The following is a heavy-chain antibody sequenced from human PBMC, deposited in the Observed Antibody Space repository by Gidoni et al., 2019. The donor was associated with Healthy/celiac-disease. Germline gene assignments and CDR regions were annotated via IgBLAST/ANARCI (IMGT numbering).Heavy chain of an antibody. CDR2: INHSGST. CDR3: ARAGYSSGWYLS. V-gene: IGHV4-34*01. CDR1: GGSFSGYY. Sequence: QVQLQQWGAGLLKPSETLSLTCAVYGGSFSGYYWSWIRQPPGKGLEWIGEINHSGSTNYNPSLKSRVTISVDTSKNQFSLKLSSVTAADTAVYYCARAGYSSGWYLSWGQGTLVTVSS. D-gene: IGHD6-19*01. J-gene: IGHJ4*02.